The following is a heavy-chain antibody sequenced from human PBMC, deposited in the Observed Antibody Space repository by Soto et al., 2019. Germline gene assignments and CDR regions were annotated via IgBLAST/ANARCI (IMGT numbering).Heavy chain of an antibody. CDR1: GFSLSTSDVG. CDR2: IYWNDDK. CDR3: AHLLGIAPYFDY. D-gene: IGHD7-27*01. J-gene: IGHJ4*02. V-gene: IGHV2-5*01. Sequence: QITLKESGPTLVKPTQTLTLTCTFSGFSLSTSDVGVGWIRQPPGKTPEWLALIYWNDDKRYSPSLKNRLTITKDTSKNQVVLTLTHMDPVDTATYFCAHLLGIAPYFDYWGQGTLVTVSS.